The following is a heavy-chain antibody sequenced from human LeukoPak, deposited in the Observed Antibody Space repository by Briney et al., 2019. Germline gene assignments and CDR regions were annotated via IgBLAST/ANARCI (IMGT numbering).Heavy chain of an antibody. J-gene: IGHJ3*01. V-gene: IGHV4-39*01. Sequence: SETLSLTCAVSGGSISSTSYYWAWVRQPPGRGREWIGTIYYSGSTYHNPSLKSRVPISVDTSRNQFSLKLSSVDAADTAVYYCAKAGVRYFDSSGLYAFDFWGQGTTVTVSS. CDR1: GGSISSTSYY. CDR2: IYYSGST. CDR3: AKAGVRYFDSSGLYAFDF. D-gene: IGHD3-22*01.